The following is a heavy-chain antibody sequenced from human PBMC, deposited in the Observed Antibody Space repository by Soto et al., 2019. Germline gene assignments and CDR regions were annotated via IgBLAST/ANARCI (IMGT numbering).Heavy chain of an antibody. CDR3: ARDRGRGYSGYDLDYYYGMDV. CDR1: GGSISSYY. V-gene: IGHV4-59*01. D-gene: IGHD5-12*01. J-gene: IGHJ6*02. CDR2: IYYSGST. Sequence: PSETLSLTCTVSGGSISSYYWIWIRQPPGKGLEWIGYIYYSGSTNYNPSLKSRVTISVDTSKNQFSLKLSSVTAADTAVYYCARDRGRGYSGYDLDYYYGMDVWGQGTTVTVSS.